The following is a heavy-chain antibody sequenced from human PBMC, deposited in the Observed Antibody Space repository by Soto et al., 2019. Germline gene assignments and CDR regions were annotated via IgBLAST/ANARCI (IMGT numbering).Heavy chain of an antibody. CDR2: IYTSGST. CDR3: AKVIVGATGRNWFDP. CDR1: GGSISSYY. V-gene: IGHV4-4*07. J-gene: IGHJ5*02. Sequence: PSETLSLTCTVSGGSISSYYWSWIRQPAGKGLEWIGRIYTSGSTNYNPSLKSRVTMSVDTSKNQFSLKLSSVTAEDTAVYYCAKVIVGATGRNWFDPWGQGTLVTVSS. D-gene: IGHD1-26*01.